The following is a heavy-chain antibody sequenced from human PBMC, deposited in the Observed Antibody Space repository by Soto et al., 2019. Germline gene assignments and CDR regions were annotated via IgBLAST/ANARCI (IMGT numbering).Heavy chain of an antibody. CDR1: GFIFSSYA. D-gene: IGHD2-21*02. CDR3: AKDRRLSCIVVATGHPGH. Sequence: GGSLRLSCAASGFIFSSYAMTWVRQAPGKGLEYVSAISGSGRSTYYADSVKGRFTISRDNSKNTVFLQMNSLRGEDTAVYCCAKDRRLSCIVVATGHPGHWGQGTQVTVSS. CDR2: ISGSGRST. J-gene: IGHJ4*02. V-gene: IGHV3-23*01.